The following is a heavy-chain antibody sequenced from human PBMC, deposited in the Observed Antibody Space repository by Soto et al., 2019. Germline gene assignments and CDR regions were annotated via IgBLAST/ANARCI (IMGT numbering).Heavy chain of an antibody. J-gene: IGHJ6*02. CDR3: ARGIQHRYGMDV. D-gene: IGHD5-18*01. CDR1: GFTFSSYA. V-gene: IGHV3-23*01. Sequence: GGSLRLSCAASGFTFSSYAMSWVRQAPGKGLEWVSAISGSGGSTYYADSVKGRFTISRDNSKNTLYLQMNSLRAEDTAVYYCARGIQHRYGMDVWGQGTTVTVSS. CDR2: ISGSGGST.